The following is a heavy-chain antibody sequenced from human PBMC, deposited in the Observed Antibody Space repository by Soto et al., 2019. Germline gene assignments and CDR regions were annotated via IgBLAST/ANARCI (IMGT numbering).Heavy chain of an antibody. Sequence: GGSLRLSCAACGFTFDDYAMHWVRQVPGKGLEWVSGINWNSGSIGYGDSVKGRFAISRDNAKNSLHLQMNSLSAEDTAFYYCVKDESINWYSGHFRHWGQGTLVTVSS. CDR2: INWNSGSI. CDR1: GFTFDDYA. D-gene: IGHD6-13*01. J-gene: IGHJ1*01. CDR3: VKDESINWYSGHFRH. V-gene: IGHV3-9*01.